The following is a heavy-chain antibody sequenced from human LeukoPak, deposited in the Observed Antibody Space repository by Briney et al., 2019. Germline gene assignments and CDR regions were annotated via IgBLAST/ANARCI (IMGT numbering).Heavy chain of an antibody. CDR3: ATSHDVKTAPYDL. J-gene: IGHJ5*02. D-gene: IGHD2-21*01. V-gene: IGHV4-30-2*01. CDR1: GGSISSGGYS. Sequence: SETLSLTCAVSGGSISSGGYSWSWIRQPPGKGLEWIGYIFTSGWTDYNPSLKSRVTMSVDTSKNQRSMELRFLTAADTAVYYCATSHDVKTAPYDLWGQGTLVTVSS. CDR2: IFTSGWT.